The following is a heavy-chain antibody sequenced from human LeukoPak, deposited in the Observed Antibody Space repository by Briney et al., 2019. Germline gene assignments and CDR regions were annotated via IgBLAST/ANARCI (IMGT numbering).Heavy chain of an antibody. CDR2: INPNSGGT. D-gene: IGHD3-22*01. CDR3: ATWDYYDSSGSLDY. J-gene: IGHJ4*02. V-gene: IGHV1-2*02. CDR1: GYTFTGYY. Sequence: ASVKVSCKASGYTFTGYYMHWVRQAPGQGLEWMGWINPNSGGTNYAQKFQGRVTMTRDTSISTAYMELSRLRSDDTAVYYCATWDYYDSSGSLDYWGQGTLVTVSS.